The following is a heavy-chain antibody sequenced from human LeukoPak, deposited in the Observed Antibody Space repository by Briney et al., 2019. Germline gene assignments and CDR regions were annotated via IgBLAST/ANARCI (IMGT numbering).Heavy chain of an antibody. CDR1: GYTFTSYD. Sequence: ASVKVSCKASGYTFTSYDINWVRQATGQGLEWMGWMNPNSGNTGYAQKFQGRVTMTRNTSISTAYTELSSLRSEDTAVYYCARDKYYDFWSGYYAYYYYGMDVWGQGTTVTVSS. J-gene: IGHJ6*02. CDR2: MNPNSGNT. D-gene: IGHD3-3*01. CDR3: ARDKYYDFWSGYYAYYYYGMDV. V-gene: IGHV1-8*01.